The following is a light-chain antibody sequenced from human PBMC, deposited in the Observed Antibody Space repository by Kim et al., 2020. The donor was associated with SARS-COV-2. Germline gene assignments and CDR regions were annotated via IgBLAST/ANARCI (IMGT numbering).Light chain of an antibody. J-gene: IGKJ1*01. CDR3: QQYNNWPLT. CDR1: QSVSSN. Sequence: VSPGERAILSCRASQSVSSNLAWYQQKPGQAPRLLIYGASTRATGIPARFSGSGSGTEFTLTISSLQSEDFAVYYCQQYNNWPLTFGQGTKVDIK. CDR2: GAS. V-gene: IGKV3-15*01.